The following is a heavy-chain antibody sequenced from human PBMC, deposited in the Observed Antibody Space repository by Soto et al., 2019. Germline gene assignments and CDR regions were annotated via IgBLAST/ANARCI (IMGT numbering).Heavy chain of an antibody. D-gene: IGHD2-2*01. CDR3: ARLHCDSPNCVPLDP. J-gene: IGHJ5*02. Sequence: SETLSLTCTVSGDSISDDTYYWGWIRQPPGKGLEWIGSIYYSGSTYYNPSLKSRVTMSVDTSKNQLSLKLSSVTAADTAVYYCARLHCDSPNCVPLDPWGQGTLVTVSS. CDR2: IYYSGST. CDR1: GDSISDDTYY. V-gene: IGHV4-39*01.